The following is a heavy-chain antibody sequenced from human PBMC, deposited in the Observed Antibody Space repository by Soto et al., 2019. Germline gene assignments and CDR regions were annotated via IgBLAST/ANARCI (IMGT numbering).Heavy chain of an antibody. D-gene: IGHD5-12*01. Sequence: ASVKVSCKASGYTFTSYYMHWVRQAPGQGLEWMGIINPSGGSTSYAQKFQGRVTMTSDTSTSTVYMELSSLRSEDTAVYYCARDGSRDGYNWGVGYWGQGTLVTVSS. V-gene: IGHV1-46*01. CDR2: INPSGGST. CDR3: ARDGSRDGYNWGVGY. J-gene: IGHJ4*02. CDR1: GYTFTSYY.